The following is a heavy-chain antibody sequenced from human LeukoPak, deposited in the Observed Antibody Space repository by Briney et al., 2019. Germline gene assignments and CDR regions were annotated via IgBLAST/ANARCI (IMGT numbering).Heavy chain of an antibody. J-gene: IGHJ4*02. CDR3: PLLPVKATRYSSSWYDY. CDR2: INPSGGST. Sequence: ASVKVSCKASGYTFTSYYMHWVRQAPGQGLEWMGIINPSGGSTSYAQKFQGRVTMTRDTSTSTVYMELSSLRSEDTAVYYCPLLPVKATRYSSSWYDYWGQGTLVTVSS. V-gene: IGHV1-46*03. CDR1: GYTFTSYY. D-gene: IGHD6-13*01.